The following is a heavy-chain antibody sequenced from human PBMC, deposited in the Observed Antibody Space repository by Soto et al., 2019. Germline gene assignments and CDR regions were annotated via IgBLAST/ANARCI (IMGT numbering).Heavy chain of an antibody. Sequence: QVQLVQSGAEVKNPGASVKVSCKTSGYTFTKYGVGWVRQAPGQGLEWMGWISGSSGNANYAETVQGRITLTTDTSTSTAYIELRSLRSADTAVYYCAREMAGLGGEYDYWGQGTLVTVSS. CDR1: GYTFTKYG. CDR2: ISGSSGNA. V-gene: IGHV1-18*01. J-gene: IGHJ4*02. CDR3: AREMAGLGGEYDY. D-gene: IGHD3-16*01.